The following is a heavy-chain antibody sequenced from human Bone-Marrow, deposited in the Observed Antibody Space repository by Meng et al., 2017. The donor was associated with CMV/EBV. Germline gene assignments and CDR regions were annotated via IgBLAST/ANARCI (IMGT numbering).Heavy chain of an antibody. CDR2: IKQDGSEK. D-gene: IGHD3-10*01. Sequence: GESLKISCAASGFTFSSYWMSWVRQAPGKGLEWVANIKQDGSEKYYVDSVKGRFTISRDNAKNSLYLQMNSLRAEDTAVYYCASRNPPAGGAFDIWGQGTMVTVSS. J-gene: IGHJ3*02. CDR1: GFTFSSYW. V-gene: IGHV3-7*01. CDR3: ASRNPPAGGAFDI.